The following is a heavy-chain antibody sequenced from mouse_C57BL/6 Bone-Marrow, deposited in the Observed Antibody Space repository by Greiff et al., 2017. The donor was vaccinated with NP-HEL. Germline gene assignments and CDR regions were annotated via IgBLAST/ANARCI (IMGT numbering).Heavy chain of an antibody. CDR3: ARCGYYVFWYIDV. Sequence: QVQLQQPGAELVMPGASVKLSCTASGYTFTSYWMHWVKQRPGQGLEWIGEIDPSDSYTNYKQKFKGKSTLTVDKSTSTAYMQLSRLTSEDSAVYYGARCGYYVFWYIDVWGTGTTVTVSS. CDR1: GYTFTSYW. J-gene: IGHJ1*03. D-gene: IGHD2-3*01. CDR2: IDPSDSYT. V-gene: IGHV1-69*01.